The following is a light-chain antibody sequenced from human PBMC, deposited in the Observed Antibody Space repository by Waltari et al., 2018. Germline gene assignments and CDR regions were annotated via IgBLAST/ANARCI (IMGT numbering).Light chain of an antibody. CDR1: SSDVGGYNY. CDR3: SSYTGSNVV. V-gene: IGLV2-8*01. Sequence: QSALTQPPSASESPGQSVAISCTGTSSDVGGYNYVSWYQQHPGKAPKLMIYEVSKRPPGVPGRASGSRSGDPASLTVSGLQAEDEADYYCSSYTGSNVVFGGGTKLTVL. CDR2: EVS. J-gene: IGLJ2*01.